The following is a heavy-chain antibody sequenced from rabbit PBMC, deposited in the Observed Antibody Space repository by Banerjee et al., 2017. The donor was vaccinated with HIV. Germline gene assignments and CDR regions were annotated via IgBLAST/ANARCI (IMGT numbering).Heavy chain of an antibody. J-gene: IGHJ4*01. D-gene: IGHD8-1*01. CDR3: ARNADSSYWGYYFSL. CDR2: INTSTGNN. V-gene: IGHV1S40*01. CDR1: GFSLSNKYV. Sequence: QSLQESGGGLFQPGGSLALTCKASGFSLSNKYVMCWVRQAPGKGLEWIACINTSTGNNVYAIWAKGRFTISKTSSTTVTLQMTSLTAADTATYFCARNADSSYWGYYFSLWGPGTLVTVS.